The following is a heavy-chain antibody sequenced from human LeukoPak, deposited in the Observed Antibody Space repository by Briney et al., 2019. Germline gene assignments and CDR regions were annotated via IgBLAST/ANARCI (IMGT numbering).Heavy chain of an antibody. V-gene: IGHV1-2*02. D-gene: IGHD3-10*01. CDR2: INPNSGGT. CDR3: ARAMVRGSILDY. Sequence: GASVKVSCKASGYTFTGYYMHWVRQAPGQGLEWMGWINPNSGGTNYAQKFQGRVTMTRDTSISTAYMELSRPRSDDTAVYYCARAMVRGSILDYWGQGTLVTVSS. J-gene: IGHJ4*02. CDR1: GYTFTGYY.